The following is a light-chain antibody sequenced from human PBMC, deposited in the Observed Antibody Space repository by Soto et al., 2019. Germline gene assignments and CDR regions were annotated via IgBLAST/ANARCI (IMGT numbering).Light chain of an antibody. CDR3: QQYHNWPT. CDR2: GAS. V-gene: IGKV3-15*01. Sequence: EIVMTQSPATLSVSPGERATLSCRASQSVSSNLAWYQQKPGQAPRLLIYGASTRATGIPARFIGSESGTEFTLTISSLQSEDFALYYCQQYHNWPTFGQGTKVDIK. J-gene: IGKJ1*01. CDR1: QSVSSN.